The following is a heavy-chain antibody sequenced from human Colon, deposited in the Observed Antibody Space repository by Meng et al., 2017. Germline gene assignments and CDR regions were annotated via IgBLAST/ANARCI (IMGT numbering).Heavy chain of an antibody. J-gene: IGHJ3*02. CDR1: GFNIRSSW. V-gene: IGHV3-7*01. CDR2: LNADGTEK. Sequence: GESLKTPCAASGFNIRSSWMSWVRQAPGKGLEFVANLNADGTEKNYLDSINGRFTISRDNAKNSLYLQMNSLRVEDTALYYCTRDPSFGAFDIWGQGTMVTVSS. CDR3: TRDPSFGAFDI. D-gene: IGHD3-10*01.